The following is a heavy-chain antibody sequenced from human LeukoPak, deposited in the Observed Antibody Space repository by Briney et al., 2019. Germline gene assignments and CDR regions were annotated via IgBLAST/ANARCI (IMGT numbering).Heavy chain of an antibody. D-gene: IGHD3-9*01. Sequence: SETLSLSCTVSGGSISSYYWSWIRQPAGKGLEWIGYIYYSGSTNYNPSLKSRVTISVDTSKNQFSLKLSSVTAADTAVYYCAREVTYDRRFDPWGQGTLVTVSS. V-gene: IGHV4-59*01. CDR1: GGSISSYY. J-gene: IGHJ5*02. CDR2: IYYSGST. CDR3: AREVTYDRRFDP.